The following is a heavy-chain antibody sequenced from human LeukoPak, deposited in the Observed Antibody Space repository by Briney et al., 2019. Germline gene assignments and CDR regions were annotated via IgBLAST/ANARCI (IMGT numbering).Heavy chain of an antibody. Sequence: SETLSLTCTVSGYSISNGFYWGWIRQPPGKGLEWIGTISHTGSTYYNPSLKSRVTISVDTSMNQFSLKLSSVAAADTAVYYCARATPTLLWFGELGFPASTFDAFDIWGQGTMVTVSS. CDR2: ISHTGST. V-gene: IGHV4-38-2*02. D-gene: IGHD3-10*01. CDR1: GYSISNGFY. CDR3: ARATPTLLWFGELGFPASTFDAFDI. J-gene: IGHJ3*02.